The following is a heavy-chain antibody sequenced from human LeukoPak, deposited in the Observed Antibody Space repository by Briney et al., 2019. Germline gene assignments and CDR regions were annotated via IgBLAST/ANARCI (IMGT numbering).Heavy chain of an antibody. CDR2: INPGDSDT. CDR3: ARLAGSSSSDFDY. D-gene: IGHD6-6*01. J-gene: IGHJ4*02. CDR1: GYRITNYW. V-gene: IGHV5-51*01. Sequence: PGESLKIPCKGSGYRITNYWIGWVRQMPGKGLEWMGIINPGDSDTRYSPSFQGQVTISADKSISTAYLQWSSLKASDTAMYYCARLAGSSSSDFDYWGQGTLVTVSS.